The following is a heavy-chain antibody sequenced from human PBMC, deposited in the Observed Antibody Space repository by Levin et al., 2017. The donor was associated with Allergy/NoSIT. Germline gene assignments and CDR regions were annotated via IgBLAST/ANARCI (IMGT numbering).Heavy chain of an antibody. J-gene: IGHJ3*02. CDR2: IYPGDSDT. V-gene: IGHV5-51*01. Sequence: GESLKISCKGSGDSFTKYWIGWVRQTPGKGLEWMGTIYPGDSDTRYSPSFQGQVTISADKSISTAYLQWTSLKASDTAMYYCGKGLDGYAYDAFDIWGQGTMVTVSS. D-gene: IGHD5-18*01. CDR1: GDSFTKYW. CDR3: GKGLDGYAYDAFDI.